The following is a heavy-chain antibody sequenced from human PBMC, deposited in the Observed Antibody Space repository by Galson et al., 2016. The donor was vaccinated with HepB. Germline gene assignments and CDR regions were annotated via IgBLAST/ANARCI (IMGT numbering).Heavy chain of an antibody. V-gene: IGHV3-30-3*01. Sequence: SLRLSCAASGFTFSSYTMHWARQAPGKGLEWVAVIWFDGTNDYYADSVKGRFTISRDNSKNTLYLQMSSPRVEDTAVYYCVRETNKPTVPVEGDSWGQGTLVTVSS. J-gene: IGHJ5*02. CDR2: IWFDGTND. CDR1: GFTFSSYT. D-gene: IGHD2-8*02. CDR3: VRETNKPTVPVEGDS.